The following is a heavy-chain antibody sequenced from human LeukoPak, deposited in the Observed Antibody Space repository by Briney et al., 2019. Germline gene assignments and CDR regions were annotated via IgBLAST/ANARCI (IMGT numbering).Heavy chain of an antibody. J-gene: IGHJ3*02. CDR2: ISSSSNYI. CDR3: ARDVGASAPDAFDI. Sequence: GGSLRLSCAASGFTFDDYGMSWVRQAPGKGLEWVSSISSSSNYIYYADSVKGRFTIYRDNAKNSLYLQMNSLRAEDTDVYYCARDVGASAPDAFDIWGQGTMVTVSS. D-gene: IGHD1-26*01. CDR1: GFTFDDYG. V-gene: IGHV3-21*01.